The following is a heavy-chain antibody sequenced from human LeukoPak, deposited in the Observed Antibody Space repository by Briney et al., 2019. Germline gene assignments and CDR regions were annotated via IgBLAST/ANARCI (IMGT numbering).Heavy chain of an antibody. Sequence: GASVKVSCKASGYTFTSYGISWVRQAPGQGLEWMGWINPNSGATNYAQKFQGRVTVTRDTSISTAYMELSSLRSDDTAVYYCARCYCTTTSCYYFDFWGQGTLVTVSS. CDR2: INPNSGAT. J-gene: IGHJ4*02. CDR1: GYTFTSYG. CDR3: ARCYCTTTSCYYFDF. D-gene: IGHD2-2*01. V-gene: IGHV1-2*02.